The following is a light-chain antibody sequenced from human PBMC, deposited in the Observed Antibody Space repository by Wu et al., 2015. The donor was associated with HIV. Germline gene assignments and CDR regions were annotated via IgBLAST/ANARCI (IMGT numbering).Light chain of an antibody. CDR3: QQYGSSPIT. J-gene: IGKJ5*01. V-gene: IGKV3-20*01. CDR2: GAS. Sequence: ETVLTQSPGTLSLSPGERATLSCRASQPVTSNYLAFYQQKPGQPPRLLIYGASSRATGIPDRFRASGSGTDFTLTITRLEPEDFAVYYCQQYGSSPITFGQGTRLEIK. CDR1: QPVTSNY.